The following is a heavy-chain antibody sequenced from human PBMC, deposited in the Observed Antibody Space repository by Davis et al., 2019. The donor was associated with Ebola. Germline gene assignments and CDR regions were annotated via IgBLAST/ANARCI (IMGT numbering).Heavy chain of an antibody. Sequence: GSLRLSCAASGFTFSSYEMNWVRQAPGKGLEWVSSISSSGSTIYYADSVKGRFTISRDNAKNSLYLQMNSLRAEDTAVYYCARADVLLWFGELNYWGQGTLVTVSS. CDR1: GFTFSSYE. V-gene: IGHV3-48*03. CDR3: ARADVLLWFGELNY. CDR2: ISSSGSTI. J-gene: IGHJ4*02. D-gene: IGHD3-10*01.